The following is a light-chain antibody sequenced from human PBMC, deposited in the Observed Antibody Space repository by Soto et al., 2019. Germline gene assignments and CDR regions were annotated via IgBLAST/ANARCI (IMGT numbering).Light chain of an antibody. CDR1: QSVLYSSNNKNY. CDR3: QQYYI. V-gene: IGKV4-1*01. Sequence: DIVMTQSPDSLAVSLGERATINCKSSQSVLYSSNNKNYLAWYQQKPGQPPKLLIYWASTRESGVPDRFSGSGSGTDFTLTISSLQAEDVAVYYCQQYYIFGQGTKVEIK. CDR2: WAS. J-gene: IGKJ1*01.